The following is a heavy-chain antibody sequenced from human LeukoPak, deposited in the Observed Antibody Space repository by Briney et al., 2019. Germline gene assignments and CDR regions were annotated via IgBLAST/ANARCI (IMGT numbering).Heavy chain of an antibody. CDR1: GFTFSSYG. J-gene: IGHJ4*02. V-gene: IGHV3-23*01. CDR3: AKDFGKYGWYLY. Sequence: PGGSLRLSCAASGFTFSSYGMSWVRQAPGKGLEWVSAISGSGGSTYYADSVKGRFTISRDNSKNTLYLQMNSLRAEDTAVYYCAKDFGKYGWYLYWGQGTLVTVSS. D-gene: IGHD6-19*01. CDR2: ISGSGGST.